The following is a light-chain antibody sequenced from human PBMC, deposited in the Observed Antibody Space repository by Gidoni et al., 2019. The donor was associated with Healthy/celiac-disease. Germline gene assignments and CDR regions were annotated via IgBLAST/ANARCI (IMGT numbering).Light chain of an antibody. J-gene: IGKJ4*01. CDR2: WVS. V-gene: IGKV4-1*01. Sequence: DIVMTQSPDSLAVSLGERATINCKSSQSVLYSSNNKNYLAWYQQNPGQPPKLLIYWVSTRESGVPDRFSGSGSGTDFTLTISSLQAEDVAVYYCQQYYSTPLTFGGGTKVESK. CDR1: QSVLYSSNNKNY. CDR3: QQYYSTPLT.